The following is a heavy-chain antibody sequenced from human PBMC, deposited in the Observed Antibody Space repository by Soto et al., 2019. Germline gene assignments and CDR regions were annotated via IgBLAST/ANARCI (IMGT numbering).Heavy chain of an antibody. D-gene: IGHD6-13*01. Sequence: EVQLLESGGGLVQPGGSLRLSCAASGFTFSSYAMTWVRQAPGKGLEWVSSLTANGGSTYYADSVKGRFTISRDNSRDTLYLQMSRLRAEDTAVYCCAKASSWYPIFDYWGQGTLVTVSS. J-gene: IGHJ4*02. CDR1: GFTFSSYA. CDR2: LTANGGST. CDR3: AKASSWYPIFDY. V-gene: IGHV3-23*01.